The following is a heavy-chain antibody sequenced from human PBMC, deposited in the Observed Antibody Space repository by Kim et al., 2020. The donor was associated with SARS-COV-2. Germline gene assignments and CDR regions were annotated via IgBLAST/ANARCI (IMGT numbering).Heavy chain of an antibody. D-gene: IGHD3-22*01. Sequence: SETLSLTCTVSGGSISSGGYYWSWIRQHPGKGLEWIGYIYYSGSTYYNLSLKSRVTISVDTSKNQFSLKLSSVTAAYTAVYYCARSPQSWVVVTHFDYWGQGTLVTVSS. V-gene: IGHV4-31*03. CDR2: IYYSGST. CDR1: GGSISSGGYY. CDR3: ARSPQSWVVVTHFDY. J-gene: IGHJ4*02.